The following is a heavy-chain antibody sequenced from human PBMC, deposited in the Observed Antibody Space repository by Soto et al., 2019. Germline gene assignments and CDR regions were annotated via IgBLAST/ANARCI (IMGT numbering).Heavy chain of an antibody. CDR1: GFSVSSSH. CDR3: AKLGPYGSESYSFRYNWIDP. CDR2: IYSGGAK. Sequence: EVPLVDSGGGLIQPGGSLRLSCAASGFSVSSSHMIWVRQAPGKGLEWVSVIYSGGAKYYAVSVKGRFTISRDRSKNTVYLQMDGLRTEDTAVYHCAKLGPYGSESYSFRYNWIDPWGQGTLVTVSS. D-gene: IGHD3-10*01. V-gene: IGHV3-53*01. J-gene: IGHJ5*02.